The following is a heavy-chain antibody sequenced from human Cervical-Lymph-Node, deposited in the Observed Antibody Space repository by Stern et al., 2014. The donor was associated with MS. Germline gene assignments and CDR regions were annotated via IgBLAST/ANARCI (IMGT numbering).Heavy chain of an antibody. CDR1: GFTFISYS. D-gene: IGHD3-16*01. Sequence: EVQLVESGGGLVQPGGSLRLSCAASGFTFISYSMNWVRQAPGKGLEWVSYISCGSRTIYYADSVRGRFTISRDNAKNALYLQMNSLRDEDTAVYYCARSASIGDYWGQGTLVTVSS. CDR3: ARSASIGDY. J-gene: IGHJ4*02. V-gene: IGHV3-48*02. CDR2: ISCGSRTI.